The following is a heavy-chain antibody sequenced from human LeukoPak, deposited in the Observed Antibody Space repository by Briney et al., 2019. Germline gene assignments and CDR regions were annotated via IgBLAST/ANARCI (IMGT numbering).Heavy chain of an antibody. CDR3: ARGWIQLWLDY. CDR1: GGTFSGYY. D-gene: IGHD5-18*01. CDR2: INHSGST. J-gene: IGHJ4*02. Sequence: PSETLSLTCAVYGGTFSGYYWSWIRQPPGQGLEWIGEINHSGSTNYNPSLKSRVTISVDTSKNQFSLKLSSVTAADTPVYYCARGWIQLWLDYWGQGTLVTVSS. V-gene: IGHV4-34*01.